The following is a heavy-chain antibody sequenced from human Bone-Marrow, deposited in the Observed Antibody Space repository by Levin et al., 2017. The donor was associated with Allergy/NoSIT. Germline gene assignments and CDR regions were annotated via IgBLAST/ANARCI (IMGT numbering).Heavy chain of an antibody. Sequence: GGSLRLSCAASGFTFSSYTMHWVRQAPGKGLEYVSAITSNGGSTYHANSVQGRFTISRDNSKNTLYLQLGSLRAEDMAVYYCGLSTGTSGWYLDYWGQGTLVTVSS. CDR1: GFTFSSYT. D-gene: IGHD6-19*01. CDR3: GLSTGTSGWYLDY. J-gene: IGHJ4*02. CDR2: ITSNGGST. V-gene: IGHV3-64*01.